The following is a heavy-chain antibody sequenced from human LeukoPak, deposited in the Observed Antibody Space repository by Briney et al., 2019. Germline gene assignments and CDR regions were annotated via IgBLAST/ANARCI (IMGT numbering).Heavy chain of an antibody. D-gene: IGHD1-26*01. CDR3: AKDGKRPGGFDY. Sequence: GGSLRLSCAASGFTFSSYGMHWVRQAPGKGLEWVAVIWYDGSNKYYADSVKGRFTISRDNSKNTLYLQMNSLRAEDTAVYYWAKDGKRPGGFDYWVQGTLVNVSS. J-gene: IGHJ4*02. CDR2: IWYDGSNK. V-gene: IGHV3-33*06. CDR1: GFTFSSYG.